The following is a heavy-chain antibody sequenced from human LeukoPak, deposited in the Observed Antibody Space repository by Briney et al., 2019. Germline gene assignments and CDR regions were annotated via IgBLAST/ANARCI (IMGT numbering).Heavy chain of an antibody. CDR1: GFTFSSYW. Sequence: GGSLRLSCAASGFTFSSYWMHWVRQAPGKGLEWVANIKQDGSEKYYVDSVKGRFTISRDNAKNSLYLQMNSLRAEDTAVYYCARDLRGHIVVVTAGFDYWGQGTLVTVSS. D-gene: IGHD2-21*02. V-gene: IGHV3-7*01. CDR3: ARDLRGHIVVVTAGFDY. CDR2: IKQDGSEK. J-gene: IGHJ4*02.